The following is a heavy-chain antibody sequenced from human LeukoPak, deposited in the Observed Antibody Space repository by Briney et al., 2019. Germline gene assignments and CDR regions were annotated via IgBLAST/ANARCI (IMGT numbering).Heavy chain of an antibody. CDR2: ISGSGGTT. CDR1: GFTFSSYA. Sequence: PGGSLRLSCAVSGFTFSSYAVSWVRQAPGKGLDWVSAISGSGGTTYYADSVKGRFTISRDNSKNTLYLQMNSLRAEDTAVYYCAKDLRTVDAFEIWGQGTKVTVSS. V-gene: IGHV3-23*01. D-gene: IGHD1-1*01. J-gene: IGHJ3*02. CDR3: AKDLRTVDAFEI.